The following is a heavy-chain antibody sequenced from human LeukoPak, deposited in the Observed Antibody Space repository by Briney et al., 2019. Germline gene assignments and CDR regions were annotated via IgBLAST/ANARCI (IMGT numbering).Heavy chain of an antibody. Sequence: PGGSLRLSCAASGFTFSSYAMSWVRQAPGKGLEWVSAISGSGGSTYYADSVKGRFTISRDNSKNTLYLQMNSLRAEDTAVYYCAKVKPPMVRGVILPDYFDYWGQGTLVTVSS. V-gene: IGHV3-23*01. J-gene: IGHJ4*02. D-gene: IGHD3-10*01. CDR3: AKVKPPMVRGVILPDYFDY. CDR1: GFTFSSYA. CDR2: ISGSGGST.